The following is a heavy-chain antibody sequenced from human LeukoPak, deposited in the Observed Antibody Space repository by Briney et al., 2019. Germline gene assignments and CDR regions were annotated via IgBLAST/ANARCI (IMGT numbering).Heavy chain of an antibody. J-gene: IGHJ5*02. V-gene: IGHV3-49*04. CDR1: GFTFGDYA. Sequence: GGSLRLSCTASGFTFGDYAMSWVRQAPGKGLEWVGFIRSKAYGGTTEYAASVKGRFTISRDDSKNTLYLQMNSLKTEDTAVYYCTTDTEEMPWGQGTLVTVSS. CDR3: TTDTEEMP. D-gene: IGHD4-17*01. CDR2: IRSKAYGGTT.